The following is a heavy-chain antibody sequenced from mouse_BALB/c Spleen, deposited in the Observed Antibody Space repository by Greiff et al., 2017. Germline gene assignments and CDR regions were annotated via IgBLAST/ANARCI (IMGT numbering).Heavy chain of an antibody. D-gene: IGHD2-3*01. CDR1: GFNIKDTY. V-gene: IGHV14-3*02. J-gene: IGHJ4*01. Sequence: EVQLQQSGAELVKPGASVKLSCTASGFNIKDTYMHWVKQRPEQGLEWIGRIDPANGNTKYDPKFQGKATITADTSSNTAYLQLSSLTSEDTAVYYCARDGYYAYYYAIDYWGQGTSVTVSS. CDR2: IDPANGNT. CDR3: ARDGYYAYYYAIDY.